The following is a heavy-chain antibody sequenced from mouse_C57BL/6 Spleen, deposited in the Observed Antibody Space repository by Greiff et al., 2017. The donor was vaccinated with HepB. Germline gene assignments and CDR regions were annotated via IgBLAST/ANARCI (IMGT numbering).Heavy chain of an antibody. J-gene: IGHJ3*01. CDR1: GFTFSDFY. V-gene: IGHV7-1*01. CDR2: SRNKANDYTT. Sequence: EVKLMESGGGLVQSGRSLRLSCATSGFTFSDFYMEWVRQAPGKGLEWIAASRNKANDYTTEHSASVKGRFSVYRDTSQSILYLKMNALRAEDTAIYYCARDAPYYDYDGAWFAYWGQGTLVTVSA. CDR3: ARDAPYYDYDGAWFAY. D-gene: IGHD2-4*01.